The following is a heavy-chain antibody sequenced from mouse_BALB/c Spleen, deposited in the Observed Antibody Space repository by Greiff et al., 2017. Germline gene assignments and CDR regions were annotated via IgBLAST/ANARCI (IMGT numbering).Heavy chain of an antibody. CDR3: ARGDGSLYAMDY. D-gene: IGHD1-1*01. CDR1: GYTFTSYN. CDR2: IYPGNGDT. V-gene: IGHV1-12*01. Sequence: QVQLQQPGAELVKPGASVKMSCKASGYTFTSYNMHWVKQTPGQGLEWIGAIYPGNGDTSYNQKFKGKATLTADKSSSTAYMQLSSLTSEDSAVYYCARGDGSLYAMDYWGQGTSVTVSS. J-gene: IGHJ4*01.